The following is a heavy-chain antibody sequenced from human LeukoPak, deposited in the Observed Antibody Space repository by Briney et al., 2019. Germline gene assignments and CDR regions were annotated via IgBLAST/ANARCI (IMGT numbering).Heavy chain of an antibody. D-gene: IGHD4-17*01. V-gene: IGHV4-34*01. CDR2: INHSGST. J-gene: IGHJ4*02. CDR1: GGSFSGYY. Sequence: SETLSLTCAVYGGSFSGYYWSWIRQPPGKGLEWIGEINHSGSTNYNPSLKSRVTISVDTSKNQFSLKLSSVTAADTAVYYCARGYGNFDYCGQGTLVTVSS. CDR3: ARGYGNFDY.